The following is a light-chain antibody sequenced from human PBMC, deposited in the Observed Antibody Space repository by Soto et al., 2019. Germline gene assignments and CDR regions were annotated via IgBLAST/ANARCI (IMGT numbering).Light chain of an antibody. CDR3: GSLDSRLSVVV. CDR2: DNN. CDR1: NSNIWNKY. V-gene: IGLV1-51*01. J-gene: IGLJ3*02. Sequence: QSVLTQPHSLSAAPGQKVTISCSGSNSNIWNKYVSWYQQLPGAASKLLIYDNNKRPSRIPDRFSGSQSGTSATLGITGLQTGDEADYYCGSLDSRLSVVVFGGGTQLTVL.